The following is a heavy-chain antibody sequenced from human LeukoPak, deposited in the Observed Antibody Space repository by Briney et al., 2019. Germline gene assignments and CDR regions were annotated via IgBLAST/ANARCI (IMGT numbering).Heavy chain of an antibody. CDR3: ARVHSGSYYSAFDI. V-gene: IGHV4-38-2*02. CDR2: IYHSGST. Sequence: SETLSLTCTVSGYSISSGYYWGWIRQPPGKGLEWIGNIYHSGSTYYNPSLKSRVTISVDTSKNQFSLKLSSVTAADTAVYYCARVHSGSYYSAFDIWGQGTMVTVSS. J-gene: IGHJ3*02. CDR1: GYSISSGYY. D-gene: IGHD1-26*01.